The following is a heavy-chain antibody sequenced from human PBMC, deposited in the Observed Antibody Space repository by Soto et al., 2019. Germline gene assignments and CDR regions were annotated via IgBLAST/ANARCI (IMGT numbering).Heavy chain of an antibody. J-gene: IGHJ4*02. D-gene: IGHD3-3*01. CDR3: ARDADYDSLKSFDY. Sequence: QVQLVESGGGVVQPGRSLRLSCAASGFTFSSYGMHWVRQAPGKGLAWVAVIWYDGSNKYYADSVKGRFTISRDNSKNTLYLQMNILRAEDTAVYYCARDADYDSLKSFDYWCQGTLLTLSS. CDR1: GFTFSSYG. CDR2: IWYDGSNK. V-gene: IGHV3-33*01.